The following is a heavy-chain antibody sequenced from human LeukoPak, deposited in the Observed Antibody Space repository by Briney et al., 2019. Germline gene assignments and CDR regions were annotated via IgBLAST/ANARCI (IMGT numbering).Heavy chain of an antibody. CDR1: GGTFSSYA. CDR3: ASPRGGDSAEYFQH. V-gene: IGHV1-69*04. CDR2: IIPILGIA. Sequence: SVKVSCKASGGTFSSYAISWVRQAPGQGLEWVGGIIPILGIANYAQKFQGRVTITADKSTSTAYMELSSLRSEDTAVYYCASPRGGDSAEYFQHWGQGTLVTVSS. J-gene: IGHJ1*01. D-gene: IGHD3-16*01.